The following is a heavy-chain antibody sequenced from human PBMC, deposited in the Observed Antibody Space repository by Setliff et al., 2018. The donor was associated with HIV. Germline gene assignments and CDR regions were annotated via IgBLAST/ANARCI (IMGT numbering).Heavy chain of an antibody. CDR1: GASISSYY. V-gene: IGHV4-4*07. Sequence: SETLSLTCTVSGASISSYYWNWFRQPARKGLESLGRIYTSGNMIYNPSLKSRVTMSADTSRNQLSLKLSSVTAADTAVYYCARGIGTRYNCYMDVWGIGTTVTVSS. J-gene: IGHJ6*03. CDR3: ARGIGTRYNCYMDV. CDR2: IYTSGNM. D-gene: IGHD1-20*01.